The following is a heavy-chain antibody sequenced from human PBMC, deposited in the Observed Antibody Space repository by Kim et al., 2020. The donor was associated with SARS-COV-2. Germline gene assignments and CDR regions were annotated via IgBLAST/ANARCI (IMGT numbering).Heavy chain of an antibody. CDR1: GFTFKTHS. Sequence: GGSLRLSCAASGFTFKTHSMDWVRQVPGRGLEWLSYISGDGRSIYYADSVKGRFTISRDDAKNSVFLQMNSLRDGDTAVYYCASDGLGVLPGDALDMWGQGTMVTVSS. CDR2: ISGDGRSI. D-gene: IGHD3-16*01. CDR3: ASDGLGVLPGDALDM. V-gene: IGHV3-48*02. J-gene: IGHJ3*02.